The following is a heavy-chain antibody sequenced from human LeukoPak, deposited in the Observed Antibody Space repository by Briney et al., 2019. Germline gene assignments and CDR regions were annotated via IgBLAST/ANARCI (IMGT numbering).Heavy chain of an antibody. CDR3: ARTTYYYDSSGYYRPTLIDY. Sequence: VASVKVSCKASGYTFTSYYMHWVRQAPGQGLEWMGIINPSGGSTSYAQKFQGRVTMTRDTSTSTVYMELSSLRSEDTAVYYCARTTYYYDSSGYYRPTLIDYWGQGTLVTVSS. CDR1: GYTFTSYY. D-gene: IGHD3-22*01. V-gene: IGHV1-46*01. CDR2: INPSGGST. J-gene: IGHJ4*02.